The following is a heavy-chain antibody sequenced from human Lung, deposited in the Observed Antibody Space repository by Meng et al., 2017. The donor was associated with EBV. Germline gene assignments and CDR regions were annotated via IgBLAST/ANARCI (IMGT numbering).Heavy chain of an antibody. CDR2: IYYSGST. CDR1: GGSISSYY. Sequence: QVQLQESGPRLVKPSQTLSLTCTVSGGSISSYYWSWIRQPPGKGLEWIGYIYYSGSTYYNPSLKSLVSISVDTSNNQFSLKLSSVTAADTAVYYCARAVDTGYFDYWGQGTLVTVSS. CDR3: ARAVDTGYFDY. J-gene: IGHJ4*02. D-gene: IGHD5-18*01. V-gene: IGHV4-59*12.